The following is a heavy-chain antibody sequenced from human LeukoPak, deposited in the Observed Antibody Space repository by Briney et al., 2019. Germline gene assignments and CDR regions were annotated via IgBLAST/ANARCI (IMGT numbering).Heavy chain of an antibody. CDR1: GFIFGSYW. D-gene: IGHD6-6*01. CDR2: IKQDGSEK. J-gene: IGHJ4*02. CDR3: ARTRSSGRLYYFDY. Sequence: GGSLRLSCAASGFIFGSYWMSWVRQAPGKGLEWVANIKQDGSEKYYVDSVKGRFTVSRDNAKNSLYLQMNRLRAKDAAVYYCARTRSSGRLYYFDYWGQGTLVTVSS. V-gene: IGHV3-7*01.